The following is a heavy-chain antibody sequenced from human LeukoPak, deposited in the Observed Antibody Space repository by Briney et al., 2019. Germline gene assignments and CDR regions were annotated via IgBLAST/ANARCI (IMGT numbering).Heavy chain of an antibody. CDR2: IIPIFGTA. D-gene: IGHD3-9*01. V-gene: IGHV1-69*13. J-gene: IGHJ3*02. Sequence: GASVKVSCKASGYTFTSYDINWVRQAPGQGLEWMGGIIPIFGTANYAQKFQGRVTITADESTSTAYMELSSLRSEDTAVYYCARGRTYYDILTLVTFQVGDAFDIWGQGTMVTVSS. CDR1: GYTFTSYD. CDR3: ARGRTYYDILTLVTFQVGDAFDI.